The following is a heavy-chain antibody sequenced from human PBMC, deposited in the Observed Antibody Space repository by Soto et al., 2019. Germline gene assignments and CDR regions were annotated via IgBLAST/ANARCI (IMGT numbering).Heavy chain of an antibody. CDR2: IYSSENT. CDR3: ARLNGYCISTICHGYYCMDV. J-gene: IGHJ6*02. V-gene: IGHV4-39*01. D-gene: IGHD2-2*03. CDR1: GGSVSSSSYS. Sequence: QLQLQESGPGLVKPSETLSLTCTVSGGSVSSSSYSWGWIRQSPRKGLEWIGTIYSSENTYYNPSLLSRVTISVDTSKNEFSVRLSSVTAADTAVYYCARLNGYCISTICHGYYCMDVWGQGTTVTVSS.